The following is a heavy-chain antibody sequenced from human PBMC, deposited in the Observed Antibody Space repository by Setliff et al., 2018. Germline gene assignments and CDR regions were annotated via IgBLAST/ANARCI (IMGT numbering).Heavy chain of an antibody. J-gene: IGHJ3*02. CDR3: ARKGISALSGAFDM. V-gene: IGHV1-46*01. D-gene: IGHD1-26*01. Sequence: GASVKVSCKASGYTFTSYGISWVRQAPGQGLEWMGIINPSGGSTSYAQKFQGRVTITTDESTSTAYMELSSLRSEDTAVYYCARKGISALSGAFDMWGQGTMVTV. CDR1: GYTFTSYG. CDR2: INPSGGST.